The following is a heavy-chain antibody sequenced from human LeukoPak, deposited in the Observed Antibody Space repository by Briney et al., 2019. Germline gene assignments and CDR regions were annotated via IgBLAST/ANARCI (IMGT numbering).Heavy chain of an antibody. CDR1: GFTFSSYS. V-gene: IGHV3-21*01. D-gene: IGHD3-10*02. CDR2: ISSSSSYI. J-gene: IGHJ6*02. CDR3: ARDMSGQGYYYYGMDV. Sequence: GRSLRLSCAASGFTFSSYSMNWVRQAPGKGLEWVSSISSSSSYIYYADSVKGRFTISRDNAKNSLYLQMNSLRAEDTAVYYCARDMSGQGYYYYGMDVWGQGTTVTVSS.